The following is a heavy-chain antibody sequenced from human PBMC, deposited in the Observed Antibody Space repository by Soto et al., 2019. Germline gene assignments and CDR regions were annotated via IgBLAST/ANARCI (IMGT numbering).Heavy chain of an antibody. Sequence: QVQLVQSGAEVKKPGSSVKVSCKASGGTFSSYAITWVRQAPGQGLEWMGGIIPIFGTANYAQKFQARVKITPDESTRTAYMELSSLRSEDTAVYYCARDRGPSSGYYPYWFDPWGQGTLVTVSS. CDR1: GGTFSSYA. CDR2: IIPIFGTA. V-gene: IGHV1-69*05. CDR3: ARDRGPSSGYYPYWFDP. D-gene: IGHD3-22*01. J-gene: IGHJ5*02.